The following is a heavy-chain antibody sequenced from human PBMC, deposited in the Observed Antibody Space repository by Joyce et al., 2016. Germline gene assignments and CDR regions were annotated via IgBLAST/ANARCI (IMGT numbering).Heavy chain of an antibody. D-gene: IGHD1-26*01. CDR3: ARAGALGMAYYFPY. CDR2: INHAGTT. Sequence: QVQLEQWGAGLLKPSETLSLNCAVLNGPFNDYYWNWIRQSPETGLEWIGEINHAGTTKYNPSLKSRVTMSVDKSKKQFALTLTSVTAADTAVYYCARAGALGMAYYFPYCDQGALVTVSS. CDR1: NGPFNDYY. J-gene: IGHJ4*02. V-gene: IGHV4-34*01.